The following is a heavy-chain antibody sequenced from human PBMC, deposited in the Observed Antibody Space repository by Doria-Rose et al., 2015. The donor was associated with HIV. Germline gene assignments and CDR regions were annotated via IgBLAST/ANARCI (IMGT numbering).Heavy chain of an antibody. Sequence: QVQLVQSGAEVRKPGASVRVSCKASGYTFTASSIPWARQAPGQGLEWMGWLNPNDGGAISAPEFKGRVTMTRDTSINTASMELSSLTSDDTAIYYCAKDAGGYMDVWGEGTTVTVSS. V-gene: IGHV1-2*02. CDR1: GYTFTASS. J-gene: IGHJ6*03. D-gene: IGHD3-16*01. CDR2: LNPNDGGA. CDR3: AKDAGGYMDV.